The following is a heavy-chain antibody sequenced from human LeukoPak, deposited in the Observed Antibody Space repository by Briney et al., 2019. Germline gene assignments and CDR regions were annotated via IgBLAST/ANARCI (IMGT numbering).Heavy chain of an antibody. J-gene: IGHJ6*02. CDR3: ARVGGTNYYYYGMDV. Sequence: PSETLSLTCTVSGGSISSGGYYWSWIRQHPGKGLEWIGYIYYSGSTYYNPSLKSRVTISVDTSKNQFSLKLNSLTAADTAMYYCARVGGTNYYYYGMDVWGQGTTVTVSS. CDR2: IYYSGST. CDR1: GGSISSGGYY. V-gene: IGHV4-61*08.